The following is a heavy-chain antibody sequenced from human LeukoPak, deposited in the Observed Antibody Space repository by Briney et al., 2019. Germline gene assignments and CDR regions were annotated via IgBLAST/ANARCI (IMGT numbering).Heavy chain of an antibody. CDR2: IKSKTDGGTT. J-gene: IGHJ6*03. CDR1: GFTFSNAW. V-gene: IGHV3-15*01. D-gene: IGHD6-6*01. Sequence: GGSLRLSCAASGFTFSNAWMSWVRQAPGKGLEWVGRIKSKTDGGTTDYAAPVKGRFTTSRDDSKNTLYLQMNSLKTEDTAVYYCTATSIAARGPLFEYYYYYMDVWGKGTTVTVSS. CDR3: TATSIAARGPLFEYYYYYMDV.